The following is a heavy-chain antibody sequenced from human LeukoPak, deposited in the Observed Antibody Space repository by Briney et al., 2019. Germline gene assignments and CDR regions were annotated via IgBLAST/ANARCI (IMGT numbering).Heavy chain of an antibody. CDR3: ARVSLRLTARGYFDY. CDR1: GGTFSSYA. J-gene: IGHJ4*02. D-gene: IGHD6-25*01. V-gene: IGHV1-69*04. Sequence: GASVKVSCKASGGTFSSYAISWVRQAPGQGLEWMGRIIPILGIANYAQKFQGRVTITADKSTSTAYMELSSLRSEDTAVYYCARVSLRLTARGYFDYWGQGTLVTVSS. CDR2: IIPILGIA.